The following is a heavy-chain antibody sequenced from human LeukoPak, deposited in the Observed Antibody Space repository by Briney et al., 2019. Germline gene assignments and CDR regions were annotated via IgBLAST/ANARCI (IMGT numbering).Heavy chain of an antibody. D-gene: IGHD5-18*01. J-gene: IGHJ4*02. CDR2: IKQDGSEE. Sequence: GGTLRLSCAASGFTFSTYWMSWVRQAPGKGPEWVANIKQDGSEEYYVDSVRGRFTISRDNAKNSLYLQMNSLRAEDTAVYYCARDWEWGYSHGSTLFDYWGQGTLVTASA. CDR1: GFTFSTYW. CDR3: ARDWEWGYSHGSTLFDY. V-gene: IGHV3-7*04.